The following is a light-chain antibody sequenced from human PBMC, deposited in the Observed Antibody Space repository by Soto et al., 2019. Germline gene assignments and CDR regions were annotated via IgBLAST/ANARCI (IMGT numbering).Light chain of an antibody. CDR2: GAS. Sequence: EIVLTQSPGTLSLSPGERATLSCRASQSVGSNYLAWYQQKPGQAPRLLIYGASTRATGIPARFSGSGSGTEFTLTISSLQSEDFAVYYCQQYNNWPQTFGQGTKVDI. V-gene: IGKV3-15*01. CDR1: QSVGSN. CDR3: QQYNNWPQT. J-gene: IGKJ1*01.